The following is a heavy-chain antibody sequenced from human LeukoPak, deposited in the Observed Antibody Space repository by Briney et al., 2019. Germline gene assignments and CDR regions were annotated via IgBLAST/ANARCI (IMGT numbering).Heavy chain of an antibody. D-gene: IGHD2-15*01. CDR1: GYSISSGYY. Sequence: SETLSLTCTVSGYSISSGYYWGWIRQPPGKGLEWIGSIYHSGSTYYNPSLKSRVTISVDTSKNQFSLKLSSVTAADTAVYYCARIPLYSSGGSFVDYWGQGTLVTVSS. CDR2: IYHSGST. V-gene: IGHV4-38-2*02. J-gene: IGHJ4*02. CDR3: ARIPLYSSGGSFVDY.